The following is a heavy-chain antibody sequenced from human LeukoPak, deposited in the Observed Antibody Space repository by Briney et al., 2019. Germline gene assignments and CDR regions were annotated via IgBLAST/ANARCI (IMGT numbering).Heavy chain of an antibody. CDR2: IYYSGST. CDR1: GGSISSSSYY. D-gene: IGHD3-22*01. V-gene: IGHV4-39*01. CDR3: ARLDYYDSRDY. Sequence: SETLSLTCTVFGGSISSSSYYWGWIRQPPGKGLEWIGSIYYSGSTYYNPSLKSRVTISVDTSKNQFSLKLSSVTAADTAVYYCARLDYYDSRDYWGKGTLVTVSS. J-gene: IGHJ4*02.